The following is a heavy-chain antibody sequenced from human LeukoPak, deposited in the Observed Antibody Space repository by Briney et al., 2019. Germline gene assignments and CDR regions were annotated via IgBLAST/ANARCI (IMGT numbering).Heavy chain of an antibody. CDR3: ARHLTGDIVVVPAALGY. V-gene: IGHV4-59*08. J-gene: IGHJ4*02. CDR2: SYYSGST. CDR1: GGSISSYY. Sequence: SETLSLTCTVSGGSISSYYWSWIRHPPGQGLEWIGYSYYSGSTNYNPSLKSRVTISVDTSKNQFSLKLSSVTAADTAVYYCARHLTGDIVVVPAALGYWGQGTLVTVSS. D-gene: IGHD2-2*01.